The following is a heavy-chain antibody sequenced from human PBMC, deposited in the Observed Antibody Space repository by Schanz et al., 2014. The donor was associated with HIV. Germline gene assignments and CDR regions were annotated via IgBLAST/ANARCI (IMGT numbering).Heavy chain of an antibody. D-gene: IGHD3-22*01. CDR3: AKPEYDSSGNSQSHFDY. Sequence: VQLLDSGGGLVQPGGSLRLSCVASGFTFNNYAMTWVRQAPGKGLAWVSSISESGGRSYYADSVNGRVTISRDNSKNTLYLQMTTLRTEDTAVYYCAKPEYDSSGNSQSHFDYWGQGTLVTVSS. J-gene: IGHJ4*02. V-gene: IGHV3-23*01. CDR1: GFTFNNYA. CDR2: ISESGGRS.